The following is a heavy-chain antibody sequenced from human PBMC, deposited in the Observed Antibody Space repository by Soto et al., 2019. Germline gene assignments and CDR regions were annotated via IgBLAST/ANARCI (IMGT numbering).Heavy chain of an antibody. J-gene: IGHJ6*02. V-gene: IGHV5-51*01. CDR2: TYPGDSDT. CDR3: ARHQGYYDILTGLYYYYGMDV. Sequence: GESLKISCKGFGYNFSSYWIGRVRPMPGKRLEWVGITYPGDSDTRYSPSFQGQVTISADKSISTAYLQWSSLKASDTAMYYCARHQGYYDILTGLYYYYGMDVWGQGTTVTVSS. CDR1: GYNFSSYW. D-gene: IGHD3-9*01.